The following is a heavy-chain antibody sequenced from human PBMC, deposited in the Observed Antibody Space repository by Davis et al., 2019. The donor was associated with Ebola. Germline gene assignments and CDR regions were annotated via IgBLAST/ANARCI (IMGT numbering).Heavy chain of an antibody. CDR1: GGSISSSSYY. Sequence: SETLSLTCTVSGGSISSSSYYWGWIRQPPGKGLEWIGSIYYSGSTNYNPSLKSRVTISVDTSKNQFSLKLSSVTAADTAVYYCARGGRGLYSSGWYVYWGQGTLVTVSS. CDR2: IYYSGST. J-gene: IGHJ4*02. V-gene: IGHV4-39*07. CDR3: ARGGRGLYSSGWYVY. D-gene: IGHD6-19*01.